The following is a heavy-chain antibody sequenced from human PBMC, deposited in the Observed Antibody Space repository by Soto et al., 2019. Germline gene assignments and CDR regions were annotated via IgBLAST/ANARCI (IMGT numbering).Heavy chain of an antibody. CDR2: IIPIFGTA. CDR3: AGPPELTRIYYYSGMDV. J-gene: IGHJ6*02. V-gene: IGHV1-69*12. Sequence: QVQLVQSGAEVKKPGSSVKVSCKASGGTFSSYAISWVRQAPGQGLEWMGGIIPIFGTANYAQKFQGRGTITADESTSTAYMELSSLRSEDTAVYYCAGPPELTRIYYYSGMDVWGQGTTVTVSS. D-gene: IGHD1-7*01. CDR1: GGTFSSYA.